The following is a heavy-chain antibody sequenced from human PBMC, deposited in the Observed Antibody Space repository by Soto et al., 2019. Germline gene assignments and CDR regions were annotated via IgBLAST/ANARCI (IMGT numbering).Heavy chain of an antibody. CDR3: ARGGMWGYSYGYRYYYYGMDV. CDR1: GGSISSGDYY. J-gene: IGHJ6*02. CDR2: IYYSGST. V-gene: IGHV4-30-4*01. Sequence: PSETLSLTCTVSGGSISSGDYYWSWIRQPPGKGLEWIGYIYYSGSTYYNPSLKSRVTISVDTSKNQFSLKLSSVTAADTAVYYCARGGMWGYSYGYRYYYYGMDVWGQGTTVTVSS. D-gene: IGHD5-18*01.